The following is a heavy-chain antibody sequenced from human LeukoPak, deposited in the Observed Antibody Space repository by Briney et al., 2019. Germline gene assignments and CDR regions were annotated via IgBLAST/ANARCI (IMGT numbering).Heavy chain of an antibody. D-gene: IGHD3-22*01. J-gene: IGHJ1*01. CDR2: ISAYNGNT. V-gene: IGHV1-18*01. CDR3: ARSEPALDYYDSSGYYRYAEYFQH. CDR1: GYTFTSYG. Sequence: ASVKVSCKASGYTFTSYGISWVRQAPGQGLEWMGWISAYNGNTNYAQKLQGRVTMTTDTSTSTAYMELRSLRSDDTAVYYCARSEPALDYYDSSGYYRYAEYFQHWGQGTWSPSPQ.